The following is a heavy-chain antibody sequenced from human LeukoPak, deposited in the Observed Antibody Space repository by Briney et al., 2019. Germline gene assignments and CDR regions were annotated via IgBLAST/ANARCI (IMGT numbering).Heavy chain of an antibody. CDR1: GGSISSGSYY. J-gene: IGHJ6*03. D-gene: IGHD3-3*01. CDR2: IYTSGST. CDR3: ARVVEDYDFWSGYNYYYYYMDV. Sequence: SETLSLTCTVSGGSISSGSYYWSWIRQPAGKGLEWIGRIYTSGSTNYNPSLKSRVTISVDTSKNQFSLKLSSVTAADTAVHYCARVVEDYDFWSGYNYYYYYMDVWGKGTTVTVSS. V-gene: IGHV4-61*02.